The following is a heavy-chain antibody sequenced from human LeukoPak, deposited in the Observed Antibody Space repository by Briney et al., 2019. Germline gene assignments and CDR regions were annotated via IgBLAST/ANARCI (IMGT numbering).Heavy chain of an antibody. Sequence: PGGSLRLSCAASGFTVSSNHMSWVRQAPGKGLEWVSVIYSGGSTYYADSVKGRFTISRDNSKNTLYLQMNSLRAEDTAVYYCARDGGSSWYYGLDYWGQGTLVTVSS. CDR3: ARDGGSSWYYGLDY. J-gene: IGHJ4*02. D-gene: IGHD6-13*01. CDR1: GFTVSSNH. V-gene: IGHV3-53*01. CDR2: IYSGGST.